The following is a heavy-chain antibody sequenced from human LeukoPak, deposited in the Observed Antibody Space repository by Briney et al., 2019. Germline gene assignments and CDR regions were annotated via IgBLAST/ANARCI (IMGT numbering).Heavy chain of an antibody. Sequence: ASVKVSCKASGYTFTSYGISWVRQAPGQGLEWMGWISAYNGNTNYAQKLQGRVTMTTDTSTSTAYMELRSLRSDDTAVYYCARDPHDYGDYPYFDYWGQGTLVTVSS. V-gene: IGHV1-18*01. CDR3: ARDPHDYGDYPYFDY. J-gene: IGHJ4*02. CDR2: ISAYNGNT. D-gene: IGHD4-17*01. CDR1: GYTFTSYG.